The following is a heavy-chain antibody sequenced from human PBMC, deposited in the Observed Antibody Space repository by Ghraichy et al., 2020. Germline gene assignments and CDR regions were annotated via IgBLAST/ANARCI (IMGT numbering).Heavy chain of an antibody. CDR2: ISSSTRYI. D-gene: IGHD6-19*01. J-gene: IGHJ6*02. CDR1: GLMFSPNT. Sequence: LSLTCVASGLMFSPNTMNWVRQAPGKGLEWLSSISSSTRYIYYADSVKGRFTISRDNGQNSLYLQMNSLRAEDTAVYYCSRGGGAGTPVLYHMDVWGLGTTVTVSS. V-gene: IGHV3-21*01. CDR3: SRGGGAGTPVLYHMDV.